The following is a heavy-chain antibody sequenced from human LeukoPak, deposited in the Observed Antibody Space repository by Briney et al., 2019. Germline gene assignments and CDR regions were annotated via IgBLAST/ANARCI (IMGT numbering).Heavy chain of an antibody. CDR3: ARLDDYCSSTSCYPPNY. CDR2: INPNSGGT. CDR1: GYTFTGYY. V-gene: IGHV1-2*02. J-gene: IGHJ4*02. Sequence: ASVKVSCKAFGYTFTGYYMHWVRQAPGQGLEWMGWINPNSGGTNYAQKFQGRVTMTRDTSISTAYMELSRLRSDDTAVYYCARLDDYCSSTSCYPPNYWGQGTLVTVSS. D-gene: IGHD2-2*01.